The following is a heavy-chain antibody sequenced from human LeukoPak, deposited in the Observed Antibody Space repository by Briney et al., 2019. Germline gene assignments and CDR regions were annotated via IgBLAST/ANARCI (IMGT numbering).Heavy chain of an antibody. CDR1: GGSISSSSYY. J-gene: IGHJ4*02. CDR2: IYYSGST. D-gene: IGHD6-13*01. Sequence: NPSETLSLTCTVSGGSISSSSYYWGWIRQPPGKGLEWIGSIYYSGSTYYNPSLKSRVTISVDTSKNQFSLKLSSVTAADTAVYYCARRTDMLVPGSYFDYWGQGTLVTVSS. V-gene: IGHV4-39*01. CDR3: ARRTDMLVPGSYFDY.